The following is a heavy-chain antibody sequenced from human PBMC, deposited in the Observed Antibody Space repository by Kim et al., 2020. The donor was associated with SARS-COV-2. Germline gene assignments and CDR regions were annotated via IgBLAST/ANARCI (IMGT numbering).Heavy chain of an antibody. CDR2: IDPSDSYT. D-gene: IGHD3-10*01. J-gene: IGHJ5*02. V-gene: IGHV5-10-1*01. CDR3: AIYYYGSGTPRGGWFDP. Sequence: GESLKISCKGSGYSFTSYWISWVRQMPGKGLEWMGRIDPSDSYTNYSPSFQGHVTISADKSISTAYLQWSSLKASDTAMYYCAIYYYGSGTPRGGWFDPWGQGILVTVSS. CDR1: GYSFTSYW.